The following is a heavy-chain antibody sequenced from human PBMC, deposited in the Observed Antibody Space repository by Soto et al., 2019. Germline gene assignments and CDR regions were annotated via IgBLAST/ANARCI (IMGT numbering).Heavy chain of an antibody. V-gene: IGHV3-23*01. Sequence: EVQLLESGGGLVQPGGSLRLSCAASGFTFSSFAMSWVRQAPGKGLEWVSFISDSGGFTHYADSVKGRFTISRDNSKNTLYLQMNSLRAEDTAVYYCAKFGGSTVPAASDLDYWGQGTLVTVSS. D-gene: IGHD2-2*01. J-gene: IGHJ4*02. CDR2: ISDSGGFT. CDR3: AKFGGSTVPAASDLDY. CDR1: GFTFSSFA.